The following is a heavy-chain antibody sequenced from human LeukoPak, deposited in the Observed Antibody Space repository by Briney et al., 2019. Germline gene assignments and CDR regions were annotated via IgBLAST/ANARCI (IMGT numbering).Heavy chain of an antibody. D-gene: IGHD2-2*01. CDR3: ARGQTEEYQLLSGGGGPLRWFDP. CDR1: GGTFSGYY. V-gene: IGHV4-34*01. J-gene: IGHJ5*02. Sequence: PSETLSLTCAVYGGTFSGYYWSWIRQPPGKGLKWIGEINHSGSTNYNPSLKSRVTISVDTSKNQFSLKLSSVTAAATAVYYCARGQTEEYQLLSGGGGPLRWFDPWGQGTLVTVSS. CDR2: INHSGST.